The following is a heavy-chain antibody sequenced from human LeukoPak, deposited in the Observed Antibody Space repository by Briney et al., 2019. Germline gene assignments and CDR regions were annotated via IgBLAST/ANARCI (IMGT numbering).Heavy chain of an antibody. D-gene: IGHD3-10*01. Sequence: GGSLRLSCAASGFTFSSYGMHWVRQAPGKGLEWVAFIRYDGSNKYYADSVKGRFTISRDNSKNTLYLQMNSLRAEDTAVYYCAKSRVVRDYYYYMDVWGKGTTVTISS. J-gene: IGHJ6*03. CDR3: AKSRVVRDYYYYMDV. V-gene: IGHV3-30*02. CDR1: GFTFSSYG. CDR2: IRYDGSNK.